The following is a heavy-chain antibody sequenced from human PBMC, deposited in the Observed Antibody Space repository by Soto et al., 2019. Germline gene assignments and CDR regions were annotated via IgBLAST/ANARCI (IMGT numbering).Heavy chain of an antibody. CDR2: TYYRSKWYN. J-gene: IGHJ3*02. V-gene: IGHV6-1*01. D-gene: IGHD3-22*01. CDR1: GDSVSSNSAA. CDR3: AREFYYDSSGYLVGMSFDI. Sequence: SPTLSLTCAISGDSVSSNSAAWNWIRQSPSRGLEWLGRTYYRSKWYNDYAVSVKSRITINPDTSKNQFSLQLNSVTPEDTAVYYCAREFYYDSSGYLVGMSFDIWGQGTMVTVSS.